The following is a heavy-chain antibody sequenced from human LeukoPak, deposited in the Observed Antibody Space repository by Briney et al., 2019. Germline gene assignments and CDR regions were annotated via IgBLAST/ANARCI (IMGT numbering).Heavy chain of an antibody. CDR1: GYTFTGYY. V-gene: IGHV1-2*06. CDR2: INPNSGGT. CDR3: ARDHRDSGNWWFDP. D-gene: IGHD1-14*01. J-gene: IGHJ5*02. Sequence: ASVKVSCKASGYTFTGYYMHWVRQAPGQGLEWMGRINPNSGGTNYAQKFQGRVTMTRDTSISTAYMELSRLRSNDTAVYYCARDHRDSGNWWFDPWGQGTLVTVSS.